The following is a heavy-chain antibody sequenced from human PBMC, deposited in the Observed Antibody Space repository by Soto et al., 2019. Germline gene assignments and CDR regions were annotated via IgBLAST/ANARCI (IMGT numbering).Heavy chain of an antibody. CDR3: ARDGYYYDSSGYYTPNWYFDY. CDR2: IYYSGST. J-gene: IGHJ4*02. CDR1: GGSISSGGYY. D-gene: IGHD3-22*01. V-gene: IGHV4-31*03. Sequence: SETLSLTCTVSGGSISSGGYYWSWIRQHPGKGLEWIGYIYYSGSTYYNPSLKSRVTISVDTSKNQFSLKLSSVTAADTAVYYCARDGYYYDSSGYYTPNWYFDYWGQGTLVTVSS.